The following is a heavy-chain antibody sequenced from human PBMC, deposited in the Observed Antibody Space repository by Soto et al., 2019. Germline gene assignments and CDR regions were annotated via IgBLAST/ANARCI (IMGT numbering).Heavy chain of an antibody. J-gene: IGHJ4*01. CDR1: VLTVSSHY. Sequence: VGALRLSCASSVLTVSSHYMSWVRHAPGRGLEWVSVIYNTGSTFYAESVKGRFTISRDSSKNTLNLQMNSLRADDTAVYYCASGRGITNQNFFDYWRHGTQVTVSS. CDR3: ASGRGITNQNFFDY. V-gene: IGHV3-53*01. CDR2: IYNTGST. D-gene: IGHD1-20*01.